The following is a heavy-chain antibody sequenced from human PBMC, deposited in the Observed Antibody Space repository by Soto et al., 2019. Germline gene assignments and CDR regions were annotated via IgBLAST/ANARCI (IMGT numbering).Heavy chain of an antibody. D-gene: IGHD2-15*01. Sequence: QVQLVQSGAEVKKPGSSVKVSCKASGGTFSSYAISWVRQAPGQGLEWMGGIIPIFGTANYAQKFQGRVTFTADESTRTAYMELSSLRSEDTAVYYCARDGGYCSGGSCSPYYFDYWGQGTLVTVSS. CDR2: IIPIFGTA. CDR3: ARDGGYCSGGSCSPYYFDY. V-gene: IGHV1-69*01. CDR1: GGTFSSYA. J-gene: IGHJ4*02.